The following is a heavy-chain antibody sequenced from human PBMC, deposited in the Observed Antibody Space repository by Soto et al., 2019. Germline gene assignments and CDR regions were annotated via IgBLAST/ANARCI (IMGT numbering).Heavy chain of an antibody. Sequence: QVQLVQSGAEVKKPGASVRVSCKTSGYTFTNYGITWVRQAPGQGLEWMGWISTYNGNTNYAQRLQGRVTMTTDTTTSPAYMELRSLRSDDTAIFYCARSKGRDEGEGVGYWGQGTLVTVSS. CDR1: GYTFTNYG. CDR2: ISTYNGNT. V-gene: IGHV1-18*01. J-gene: IGHJ4*02. D-gene: IGHD2-15*01. CDR3: ARSKGRDEGEGVGY.